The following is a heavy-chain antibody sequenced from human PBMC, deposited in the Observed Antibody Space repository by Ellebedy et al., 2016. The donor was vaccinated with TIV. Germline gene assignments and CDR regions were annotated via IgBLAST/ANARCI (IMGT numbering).Heavy chain of an antibody. J-gene: IGHJ4*02. CDR1: GFTFRRFA. CDR2: VSADGSRK. V-gene: IGHV3-30*18. Sequence: GESLKFSXAASGFTFRRFAMHWVRQAPGKGLEWVAVVSADGSRKSYADSVKERFTISRDNSKNTLFVQMNSLRVEDTAVYYCAKPSDPNPGYSASWATYFDYWGQGTLVTVSS. D-gene: IGHD6-13*01. CDR3: AKPSDPNPGYSASWATYFDY.